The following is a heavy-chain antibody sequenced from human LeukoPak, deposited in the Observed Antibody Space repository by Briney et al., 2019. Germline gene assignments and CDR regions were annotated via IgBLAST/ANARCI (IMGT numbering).Heavy chain of an antibody. V-gene: IGHV4-34*01. J-gene: IGHJ4*02. CDR2: INHSGST. D-gene: IGHD3-10*01. CDR3: ARGSYYYGSGSYLVY. Sequence: GSLRLSCAASGFTFSNAWMSWVRQAPGKGLEWIGEINHSGSTNYNPSLKSRVTISVDTSKNQFSLKLSSVTAADTAVYYCARGSYYYGSGSYLVYWGQGTLVTVSS. CDR1: GFTFSNAW.